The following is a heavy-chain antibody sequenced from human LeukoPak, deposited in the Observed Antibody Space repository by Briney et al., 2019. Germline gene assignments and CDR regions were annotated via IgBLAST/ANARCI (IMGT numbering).Heavy chain of an antibody. CDR3: ARHLMSVIDP. CDR2: IFYTGST. J-gene: IGHJ5*02. Sequence: SETLSLTCAVSGDSISTTRYHWGWIRQPPGKGLEWMASIFYTGSTYYNSSLKSRVAISVDTSKNQFSLKLTSVTAADTAVYYCARHLMSVIDPWGQGTLVTVSS. V-gene: IGHV4-39*01. D-gene: IGHD2-8*01. CDR1: GDSISTTRYH.